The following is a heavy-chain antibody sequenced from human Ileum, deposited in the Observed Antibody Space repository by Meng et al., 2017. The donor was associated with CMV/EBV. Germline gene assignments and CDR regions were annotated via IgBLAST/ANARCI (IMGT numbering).Heavy chain of an antibody. Sequence: AASGFIFSSYGMHWVRQAPGKGLEWVAVISYDGGNKYYADSVKGRFTISRDNSKSTLFLQMDSLRIEDTAVYYATRYCGGDCYRGNYWGQGTLVTVSS. CDR1: GFIFSSYG. CDR3: TRYCGGDCYRGNY. CDR2: ISYDGGNK. V-gene: IGHV3-30*03. J-gene: IGHJ4*02. D-gene: IGHD2-21*02.